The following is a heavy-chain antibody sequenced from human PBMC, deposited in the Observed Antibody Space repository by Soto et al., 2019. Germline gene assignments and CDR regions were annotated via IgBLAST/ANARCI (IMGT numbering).Heavy chain of an antibody. CDR3: ASGPIRSGWYIYY. D-gene: IGHD6-19*01. CDR1: GGSISSGGYY. Sequence: LSLTCTVSGGSISSGGYYWSWIRQHPGKGLEWIGYIYYSGSTNYNPSLKSRVTISVDTSKNQFSLKLSSVTAADTAVYYCASGPIRSGWYIYYWGQGTLVTVSS. CDR2: IYYSGST. J-gene: IGHJ4*02. V-gene: IGHV4-31*03.